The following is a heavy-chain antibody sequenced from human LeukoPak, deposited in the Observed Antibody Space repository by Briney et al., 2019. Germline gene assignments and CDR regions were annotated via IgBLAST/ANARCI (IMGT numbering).Heavy chain of an antibody. CDR1: GFTFTSSA. CDR2: IVVGSGNT. CDR3: AAVPGVIVGATIGAFDI. J-gene: IGHJ3*02. Sequence: SVKVSCKASGFTFTSSAVQWVRQARGQRLEWIGWIVVGSGNTNYAQKFQERVTITRDMSTSTAYMELSSLRSEDTAVYYCAAVPGVIVGATIGAFDIWGQGTMVTVSS. V-gene: IGHV1-58*01. D-gene: IGHD1-26*01.